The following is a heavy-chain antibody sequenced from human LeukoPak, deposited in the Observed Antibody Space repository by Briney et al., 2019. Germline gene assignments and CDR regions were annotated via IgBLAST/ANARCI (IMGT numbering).Heavy chain of an antibody. CDR2: ISGSDIR. CDR1: GITFGSFP. J-gene: IGHJ3*01. CDR3: ARGRPGTNPDPFDV. Sequence: GGSLRLSCVAFGITFGSFPMNWVRQAPGKGLEELSYISGSDIRYAHSVKGRFTISRDNVKNSLFLQMNSLRVEDTAVYSCARGRPGTNPDPFDVWGPGTMVTVSS. D-gene: IGHD4-17*01. V-gene: IGHV3-48*01.